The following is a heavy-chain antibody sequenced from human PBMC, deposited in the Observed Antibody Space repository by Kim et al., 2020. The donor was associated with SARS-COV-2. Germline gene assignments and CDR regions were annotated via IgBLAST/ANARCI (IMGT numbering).Heavy chain of an antibody. CDR1: GDSLSSDY. D-gene: IGHD3-16*02. CDR2: IYTSGRT. J-gene: IGHJ4*02. V-gene: IGHV4-4*07. Sequence: SETLSLTCTVSGDSLSSDYWSWNRQPAGKGLEWIGRIYTSGRTNYNPSLQSRVTMSVDMSKNQFSLKLSSVTAADTVVYYCASALGHWGQVTLVTVSS. CDR3: ASALGH.